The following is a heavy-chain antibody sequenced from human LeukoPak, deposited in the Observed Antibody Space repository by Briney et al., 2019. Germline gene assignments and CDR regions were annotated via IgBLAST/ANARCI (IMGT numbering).Heavy chain of an antibody. Sequence: PGGSLRLSCATSGFSIKNYWMAWVRQAPGKGLEWVAHIKEDGTQTYYADSVKGRFTISKADAQNSLYLQMDSLRAEDTAVYYCVRGGWELDYWGQGTLVTVSS. CDR3: VRGGWELDY. CDR1: GFSIKNYW. CDR2: IKEDGTQT. V-gene: IGHV3-7*01. J-gene: IGHJ4*02. D-gene: IGHD4-23*01.